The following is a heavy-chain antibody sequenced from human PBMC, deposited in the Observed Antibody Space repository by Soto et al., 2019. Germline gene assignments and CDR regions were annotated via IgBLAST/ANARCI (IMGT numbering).Heavy chain of an antibody. CDR1: GFTFSSYG. J-gene: IGHJ3*02. V-gene: IGHV3-33*01. CDR2: IWYDGSNK. D-gene: IGHD3-10*01. Sequence: QVQLVESGGGVVQPGRSLRLSCAASGFTFSSYGMHWVRQAPGKGLEWVAVIWYDGSNKYYADSVKGRFTISRDNSKNTLYLQMNSLRAEDTAVYYCARGIGGLLWFGEYNNDAFDIWGQGTMVTVSS. CDR3: ARGIGGLLWFGEYNNDAFDI.